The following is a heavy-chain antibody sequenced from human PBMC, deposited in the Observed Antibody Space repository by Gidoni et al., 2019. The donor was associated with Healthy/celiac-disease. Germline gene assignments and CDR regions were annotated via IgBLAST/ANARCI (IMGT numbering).Heavy chain of an antibody. CDR1: AFPFSSYA. CDR2: ISGSGGST. D-gene: IGHD3-9*01. CDR3: AKATPLDILTPLDY. V-gene: IGHV3-23*01. Sequence: EVQLLASGGGLVQPVGSLRLSCAASAFPFSSYAMSWVRQVQGKGLEWVSAISGSGGSTYYADSVKGRFTISRDNSKNTLYMQMNSLRAEDTAVYYCAKATPLDILTPLDYWGQGTLVTVSS. J-gene: IGHJ4*02.